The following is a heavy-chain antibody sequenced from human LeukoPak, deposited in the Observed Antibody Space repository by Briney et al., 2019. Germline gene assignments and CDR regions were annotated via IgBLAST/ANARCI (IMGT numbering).Heavy chain of an antibody. CDR2: MHHSGTV. CDR3: ARRSKLERGYYGMDV. D-gene: IGHD1-1*01. Sequence: KPSETLSLTCSVSGHSISSDSYWGWIRPPPGKGLEWIGSMHHSGTVAYNLSLKSRVTISMDTSRNQFSLKLTSVTAADTAVYYCARRSKLERGYYGMDVWGQGTTVTVSS. CDR1: GHSISSDSY. J-gene: IGHJ6*02. V-gene: IGHV4-38-2*02.